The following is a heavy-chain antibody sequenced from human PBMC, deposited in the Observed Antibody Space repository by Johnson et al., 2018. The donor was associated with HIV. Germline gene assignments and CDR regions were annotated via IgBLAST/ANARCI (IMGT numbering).Heavy chain of an antibody. CDR2: ISSNGGST. V-gene: IGHV3-64*01. CDR3: ARRASILGAWRDAFDI. J-gene: IGHJ3*02. CDR1: GFTFSSYA. D-gene: IGHD1-26*01. Sequence: VQLVESGGGLMQPGGSLRLSCAASGFTFSSYAMHWVRQAPGKGLEYVSGISSNGGSTYYANSVKGRFTFSRDNSKNTLYLQMGSPRAEDMAVYYCARRASILGAWRDAFDIWGQGTMVTVSS.